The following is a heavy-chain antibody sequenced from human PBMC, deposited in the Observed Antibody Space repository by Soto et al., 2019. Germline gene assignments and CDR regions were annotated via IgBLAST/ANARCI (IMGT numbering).Heavy chain of an antibody. J-gene: IGHJ4*02. CDR3: ARAPYSNYDPGYFDY. D-gene: IGHD4-4*01. CDR2: IWYDGSNK. CDR1: GFTFSSYG. Sequence: GGSLRLSCAASGFTFSSYGMHWVRQAPGKGLEWVAVIWYDGSNKYYADSVKGRFTISRDNSKNTLYLQMNSLRAEDTAVYYCARAPYSNYDPGYFDYWGQGTLVTVSS. V-gene: IGHV3-33*01.